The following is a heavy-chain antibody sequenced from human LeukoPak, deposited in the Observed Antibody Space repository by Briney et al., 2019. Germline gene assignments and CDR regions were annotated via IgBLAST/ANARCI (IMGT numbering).Heavy chain of an antibody. V-gene: IGHV1-24*01. CDR2: FDHTDGDI. J-gene: IGHJ4*02. CDR3: ATFQIVATGTLSH. Sequence: VAVTVSCQHSVYSLNQLSMHWVRQAPGKRCEGMGGFDHTDGDIIYAQKFQGRVTMTEDTSTDTANMELSSLRSDDTAVYYCATFQIVATGTLSHWGQGTLVTVSS. D-gene: IGHD6-13*01. CDR1: VYSLNQLS.